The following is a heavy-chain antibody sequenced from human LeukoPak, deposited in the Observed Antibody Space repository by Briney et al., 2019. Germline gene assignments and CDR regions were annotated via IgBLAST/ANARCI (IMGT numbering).Heavy chain of an antibody. Sequence: GGSLRLSCAASGFTFSSYGMHWVRQAPGKGLEWVANIKEDGSERNYLDSVKGRFTISRDNAKNSVYLQMDSLRAEDTAVYHCAHSGSYFDYLGQGTLVTVSS. CDR3: AHSGSYFDY. D-gene: IGHD1-26*01. V-gene: IGHV3-7*01. CDR2: IKEDGSER. CDR1: GFTFSSYG. J-gene: IGHJ4*02.